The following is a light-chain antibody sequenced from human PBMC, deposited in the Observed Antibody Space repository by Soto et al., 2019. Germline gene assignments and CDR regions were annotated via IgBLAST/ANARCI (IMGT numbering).Light chain of an antibody. V-gene: IGKV3-11*01. Sequence: EIVLTESPATLSSFPGDRVRLSCRASHAVNTRLAWYQHKPGQAPRLLIYLTSNRAAGIPARFSGSGSETDFTLTISDVEPEDFAVYYCHQRQSWPRTFGQGTKVDIK. CDR1: HAVNTR. J-gene: IGKJ1*01. CDR3: HQRQSWPRT. CDR2: LTS.